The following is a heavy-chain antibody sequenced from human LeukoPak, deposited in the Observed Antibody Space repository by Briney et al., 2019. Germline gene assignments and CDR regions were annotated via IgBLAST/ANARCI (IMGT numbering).Heavy chain of an antibody. J-gene: IGHJ6*03. V-gene: IGHV4-4*07. CDR2: IYTSGST. D-gene: IGHD4-11*01. CDR1: GGSISSYY. CDR3: ARDVTRLHPYYYYYMDV. Sequence: PSETLSLTCTVSGGSISSYYWSWIRQPAGKGLEWIGRIYTSGSTNYNPSLKSRVTMSVDTSKNQFSLKLSSVTAADTAVYYCARDVTRLHPYYYYYMDVWGKGTTVTVSS.